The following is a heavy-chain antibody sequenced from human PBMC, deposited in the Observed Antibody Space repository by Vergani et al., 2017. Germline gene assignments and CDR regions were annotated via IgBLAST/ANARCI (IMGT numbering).Heavy chain of an antibody. CDR1: GGTFSSYA. D-gene: IGHD3-9*01. J-gene: IGHJ3*02. V-gene: IGHV1-69*01. CDR2: IIPIFGTA. Sequence: QVQLVQSGAEVKKPGSSVKVSCKASGGTFSSYAISWVRQAPGQGLEWMGGIIPIFGTANYAQKFQGRVTITADGSTSTAYMELSSLRSEDTAVYYCARVEVIEAYKYDILTAYLSRSGAFDIWGQGTMVTVSS. CDR3: ARVEVIEAYKYDILTAYLSRSGAFDI.